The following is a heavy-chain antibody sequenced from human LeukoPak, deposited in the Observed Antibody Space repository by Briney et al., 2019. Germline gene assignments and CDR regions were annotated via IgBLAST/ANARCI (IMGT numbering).Heavy chain of an antibody. CDR2: INPSGGST. Sequence: GASVKVSCKASGYTFTSHYIHWVRQAPGQGLEWMGIINPSGGSTNYAQKFQGRVTMTRDTSTSTVYMELSSLRSEDTAVYYCARPRNPNILTGYDTDGYYYGMDVWGQGTTVTVSS. J-gene: IGHJ6*02. V-gene: IGHV1-46*01. CDR3: ARPRNPNILTGYDTDGYYYGMDV. CDR1: GYTFTSHY. D-gene: IGHD3-9*01.